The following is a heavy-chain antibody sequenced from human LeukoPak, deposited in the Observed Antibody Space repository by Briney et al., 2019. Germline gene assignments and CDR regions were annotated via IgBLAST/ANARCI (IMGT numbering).Heavy chain of an antibody. V-gene: IGHV4-61*02. CDR2: THSSGST. D-gene: IGHD6-13*01. CDR1: GGSIESATSY. J-gene: IGHJ4*02. Sequence: SETLSLTCSISGGSIESATSYWSWIRQPAGKGLEWIGRTHSSGSTNYNPSLKSRVTITVDTSKNQFSLKLTSVTAADTAVYYCARAGSWQGALDYWGQGTLVTVSA. CDR3: ARAGSWQGALDY.